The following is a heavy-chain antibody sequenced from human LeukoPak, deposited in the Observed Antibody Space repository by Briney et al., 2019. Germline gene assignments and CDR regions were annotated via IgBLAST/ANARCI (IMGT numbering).Heavy chain of an antibody. CDR1: GYTFTSYD. V-gene: IGHV1-8*01. D-gene: IGHD6-13*01. Sequence: WASVKVSCKASGYTFTSYDINWVRQATGQGLEWMGWMNPNSGNTGYAQKFQGRVTMTRNTSISTAYMELSSLRSEDTAVYYCARCLVSSSWYGNGAYYYGMDVGGQGTTDTVSS. J-gene: IGHJ6*02. CDR2: MNPNSGNT. CDR3: ARCLVSSSWYGNGAYYYGMDV.